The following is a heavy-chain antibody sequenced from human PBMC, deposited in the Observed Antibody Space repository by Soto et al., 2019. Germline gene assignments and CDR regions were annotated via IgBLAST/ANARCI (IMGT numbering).Heavy chain of an antibody. J-gene: IGHJ4*02. CDR3: VRVLGSDSHWLFEFDY. CDR2: INPSGGST. CDR1: GYTFTNYY. D-gene: IGHD3-9*01. V-gene: IGHV1-46*01. Sequence: QVQLVQSGAEVKKPGASVKVSCKASGYTFTNYYMHWVRQAPGQGLEWMGMINPSGGSTTYAQNFQGRVTMTRDTSTSTVYMELSRLRSEDTAVFYCVRVLGSDSHWLFEFDYWGQGALVTVSS.